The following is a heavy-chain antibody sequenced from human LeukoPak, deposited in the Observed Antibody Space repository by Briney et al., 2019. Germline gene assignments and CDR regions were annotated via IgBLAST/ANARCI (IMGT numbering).Heavy chain of an antibody. CDR2: ISGSGGST. J-gene: IGHJ4*02. CDR1: GFTFSSYA. Sequence: PGGSLRPSCAASGFTFSSYAMSWVRQAPGKGLEWVSVISGSGGSTYYADSVKGRFTISRDNSKNTLYLQMNSLRAEDTAVYYCAKEGRGYFDWPYDYWGQGTLVTVSS. D-gene: IGHD3-9*01. CDR3: AKEGRGYFDWPYDY. V-gene: IGHV3-23*01.